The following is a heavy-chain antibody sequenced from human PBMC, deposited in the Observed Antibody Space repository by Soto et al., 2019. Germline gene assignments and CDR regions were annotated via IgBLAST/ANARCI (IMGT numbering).Heavy chain of an antibody. Sequence: SLRLSFTASGFTFGDYAMSWFRQAPWKVLEWVGFIRSKAYGGTTEYASSVKGRFTISRDDSKSIAYLRMNSLKTEETAVYYCTKEMATITEAFDIWGQGTMVTVSS. D-gene: IGHD5-12*01. CDR3: TKEMATITEAFDI. V-gene: IGHV3-49*03. CDR2: IRSKAYGGTT. J-gene: IGHJ3*02. CDR1: GFTFGDYA.